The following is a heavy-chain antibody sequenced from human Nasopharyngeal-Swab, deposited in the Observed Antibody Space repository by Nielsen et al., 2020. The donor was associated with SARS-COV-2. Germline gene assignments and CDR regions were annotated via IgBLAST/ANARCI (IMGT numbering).Heavy chain of an antibody. V-gene: IGHV3-23*01. D-gene: IGHD2-2*01. CDR1: GFTFSSYA. CDR3: AKWNTSSCYPVFDS. J-gene: IGHJ4*02. Sequence: GESLKISCAASGFTFSSYAMTWVRQAPGKGLEWVSAISGSGGTTYYADSVKGRFSISRDNSKNTLYLQMNSLRAEDTAVYYCAKWNTSSCYPVFDSWGQGTLVTVSS. CDR2: ISGSGGTT.